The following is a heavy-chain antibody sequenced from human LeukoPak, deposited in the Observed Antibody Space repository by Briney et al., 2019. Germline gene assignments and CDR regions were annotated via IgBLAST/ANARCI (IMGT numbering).Heavy chain of an antibody. V-gene: IGHV4-59*01. CDR1: GGSISSYY. CDR2: ICYSGST. Sequence: PSETLSLTCTVSGGSISSYYWSWIRQPPGKGLEWIGYICYSGSTNYNPSLKSRVTISVDTSKNQFSLKLSSVTAADTAVYYCARLRGSLPPYFDYWGQGTLVTVSS. CDR3: ARLRGSLPPYFDY. J-gene: IGHJ4*02. D-gene: IGHD3-10*01.